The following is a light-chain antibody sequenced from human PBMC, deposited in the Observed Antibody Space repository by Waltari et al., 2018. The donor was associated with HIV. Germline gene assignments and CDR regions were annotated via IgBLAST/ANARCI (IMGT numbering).Light chain of an antibody. V-gene: IGLV3-19*01. CDR1: SLRSFS. CDR2: GAN. CDR3: HSRDTNSDHYV. Sequence: SSELTQDPVVSVALGQTINITCQGDSLRSFSANWYQRRPGQAPVLVVYGANRRPSGIPDRFSASNAGNTSSLIISDSQAVDEADYYCHSRDTNSDHYVFGGGTRVIV. J-gene: IGLJ1*01.